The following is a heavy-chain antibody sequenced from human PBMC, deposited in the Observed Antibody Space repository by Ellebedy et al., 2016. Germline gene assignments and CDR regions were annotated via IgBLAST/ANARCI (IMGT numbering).Heavy chain of an antibody. CDR2: IFSDGNT. V-gene: IGHV3-53*01. J-gene: IGHJ5*02. CDR3: ARGVGSGWFDR. D-gene: IGHD2-15*01. Sequence: ETLSLTCAASGFTVSTNYMKWVRQAPGKGLEWVSAIFSDGNTYYADSVKGRFTISRDNSKNTLYLQMNSLRAEDTAVYYCARGVGSGWFDRWGQGTLVTVSS. CDR1: GFTVSTNY.